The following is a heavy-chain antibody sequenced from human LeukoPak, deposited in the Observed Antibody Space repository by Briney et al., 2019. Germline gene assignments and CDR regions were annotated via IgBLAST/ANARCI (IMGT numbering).Heavy chain of an antibody. Sequence: SETLSLTCTVSGGSISSSNYYWGWIRQPPGKGLEWIGSIYYSGSTYYNPSLKSRVTISVDTSKNQFSLKLSSVTAADTAVYYCARGFGNYDFWSGSPYNWFDPWGQGTLVTVSS. CDR1: GGSISSSNYY. V-gene: IGHV4-39*01. CDR2: IYYSGST. J-gene: IGHJ5*02. D-gene: IGHD3-3*01. CDR3: ARGFGNYDFWSGSPYNWFDP.